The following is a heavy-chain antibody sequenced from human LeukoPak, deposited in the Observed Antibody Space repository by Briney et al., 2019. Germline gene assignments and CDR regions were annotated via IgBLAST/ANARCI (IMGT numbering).Heavy chain of an antibody. J-gene: IGHJ4*02. Sequence: VASVKVSCKASGYTFTNYWIGWVRLMPGKGLEWMGIIFPGDSDTKYSPAFQGQVTISADKSISTAYLQWSSLKASDTAMYYCARMGGSSSWTHFDYWGQGTLVTVSS. D-gene: IGHD6-13*01. V-gene: IGHV5-51*01. CDR1: GYTFTNYW. CDR3: ARMGGSSSWTHFDY. CDR2: IFPGDSDT.